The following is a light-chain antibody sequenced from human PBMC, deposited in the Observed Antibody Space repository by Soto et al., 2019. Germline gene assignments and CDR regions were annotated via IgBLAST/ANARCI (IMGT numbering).Light chain of an antibody. CDR2: DVS. CDR3: NSYTSSSTAV. Sequence: QSALTQPASVSGSPGQAITISCTGTSSDVGVYNYVSWYQQHPGKAPKLMIYDVSKRPSGVSNRFSGSKSGNTASLTISGLQAEDEADYYCNSYTSSSTAVFGGGTQLTVL. V-gene: IGLV2-14*01. J-gene: IGLJ7*01. CDR1: SSDVGVYNY.